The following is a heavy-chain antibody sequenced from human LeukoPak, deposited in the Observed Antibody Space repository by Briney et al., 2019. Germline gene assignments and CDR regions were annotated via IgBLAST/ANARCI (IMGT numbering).Heavy chain of an antibody. CDR2: ISWNSGSI. Sequence: PGRSLRLSCAASGFTFDDYAMPWVRQAPGKGLEWVSGISWNSGSIGYADSVKGRFTISRDNSKNTLYLQMNSLRAEDTAVYYCARGEGFDYWGQGTLVTVSS. D-gene: IGHD3-16*01. V-gene: IGHV3-9*01. CDR1: GFTFDDYA. J-gene: IGHJ4*02. CDR3: ARGEGFDY.